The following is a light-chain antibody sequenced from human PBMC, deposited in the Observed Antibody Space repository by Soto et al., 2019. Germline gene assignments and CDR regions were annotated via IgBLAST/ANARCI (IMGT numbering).Light chain of an antibody. CDR3: ATWDRSLSVGV. CDR2: DND. V-gene: IGLV1-51*01. Sequence: QSVLTQPPSVSAAPGQKVTISCSGSISSIGNNYVFWYQQLPGTAPKLLIYDNDKRPSGIPDRFSGSKSGTSATLGITGLQAGDEADYYCATWDRSLSVGVFGGGTKLTVL. CDR1: ISSIGNNY. J-gene: IGLJ2*01.